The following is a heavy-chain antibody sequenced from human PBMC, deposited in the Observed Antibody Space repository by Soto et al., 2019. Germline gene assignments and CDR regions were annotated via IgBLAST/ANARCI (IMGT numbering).Heavy chain of an antibody. CDR1: GSTFIHYY. Sequence: QVQLVQSGAEVKKPGASVKISCKASGSTFIHYYIHWVRQAPGQGLEWMAIINPNGGSTNYAQKFQGRVTVTSDTSTTTVSMELNSLESDDTAVYFCARSLLQGDFWGQGTLVTVSS. CDR3: ARSLLQGDF. D-gene: IGHD2-21*01. J-gene: IGHJ4*02. CDR2: INPNGGST. V-gene: IGHV1-46*01.